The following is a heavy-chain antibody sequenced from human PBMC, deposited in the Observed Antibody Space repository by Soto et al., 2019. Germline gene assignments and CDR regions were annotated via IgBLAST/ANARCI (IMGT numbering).Heavy chain of an antibody. V-gene: IGHV4-59*01. CDR3: ARGKGSSPWDYYYYGMDV. Sequence: SETLSLTCTVSGGSISSYYWSWIRQPPGKGLEWIGYIYYSGSTNYNPSLKSRVTISVDTSKNQFSLKLSSVTAADTAVYYCARGKGSSPWDYYYYGMDVWGQGTTVTVSS. CDR2: IYYSGST. J-gene: IGHJ6*02. D-gene: IGHD6-13*01. CDR1: GGSISSYY.